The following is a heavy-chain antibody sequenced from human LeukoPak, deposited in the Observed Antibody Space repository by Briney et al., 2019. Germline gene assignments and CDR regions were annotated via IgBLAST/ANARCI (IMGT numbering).Heavy chain of an antibody. J-gene: IGHJ4*02. V-gene: IGHV3-23*01. CDR2: ISGSGGST. D-gene: IGHD6-19*01. Sequence: GGSLRLSCAASGFTFSSYAMSWVRQAPGKGLEWVSAISGSGGSTYYADSVKGRFTISRDNSKNTLYLQMNSLRAEDTAVYYCATDTGGMAVAGTRFVYWRQGTLVTVSS. CDR1: GFTFSSYA. CDR3: ATDTGGMAVAGTRFVY.